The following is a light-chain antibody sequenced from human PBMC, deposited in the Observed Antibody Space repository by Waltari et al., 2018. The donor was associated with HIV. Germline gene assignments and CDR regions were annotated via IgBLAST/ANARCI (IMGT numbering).Light chain of an antibody. J-gene: IGLJ2*01. CDR3: CAYAGSTTYVI. V-gene: IGLV2-23*02. Sequence: QSALTQPASVSGSPGQSITISCTGTSSDVGGYNLVSWYQQHPAKAPKLMIYEVSKRPAGVSNRFSGSKSGTTASLTISGLQAEDESDYYCCAYAGSTTYVIFGGGTKLTVL. CDR2: EVS. CDR1: SSDVGGYNL.